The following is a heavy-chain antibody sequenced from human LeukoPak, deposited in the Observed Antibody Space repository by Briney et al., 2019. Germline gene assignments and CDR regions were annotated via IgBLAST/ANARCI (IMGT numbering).Heavy chain of an antibody. CDR2: INDDGGGT. Sequence: GGSLRLSCAASGVTFSDYYTHWVRQAPGKGLEWVSRINDDGGGTSYADSVKGRFTISRDSAKNTVYLQMNTLRGEDTALYYCARALYNWNGVVWGQGTLVTVSS. V-gene: IGHV3-74*01. J-gene: IGHJ4*02. CDR3: ARALYNWNGVV. CDR1: GVTFSDYY. D-gene: IGHD1-20*01.